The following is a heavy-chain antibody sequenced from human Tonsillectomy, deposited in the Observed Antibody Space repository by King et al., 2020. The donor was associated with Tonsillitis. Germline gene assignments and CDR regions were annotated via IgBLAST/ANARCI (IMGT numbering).Heavy chain of an antibody. J-gene: IGHJ3*02. Sequence: VQLVQSGGGLVQPGGSLRLSCAASGFTFSSYAMSWVRQAPGKGLEWVSVIYSGGSSTNYADSVKGRFTISRDNSKNTLYLQMNSLRAEDTAVYYCAKNLYPYYYDSSGYCGQQAFAFDIWGQGTMVTVSS. CDR3: AKNLYPYYYDSSGYCGQQAFAFDI. V-gene: IGHV3-23*03. CDR2: IYSGGSST. CDR1: GFTFSSYA. D-gene: IGHD3-22*01.